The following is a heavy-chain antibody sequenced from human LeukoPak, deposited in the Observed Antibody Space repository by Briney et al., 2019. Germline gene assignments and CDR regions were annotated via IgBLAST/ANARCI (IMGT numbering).Heavy chain of an antibody. V-gene: IGHV4-34*01. CDR2: INHSGST. Sequence: SETLSLTCAVYGGSFSGYYWSWIRQPPGKGLEWIGEINHSGSTNYNPSLKSRVTISVDTSKNQFSLKLSSVTAADTAVYYCARSVIAARVFDHWGQGTLVTVSS. CDR1: GGSFSGYY. CDR3: ARSVIAARVFDH. J-gene: IGHJ4*02. D-gene: IGHD6-6*01.